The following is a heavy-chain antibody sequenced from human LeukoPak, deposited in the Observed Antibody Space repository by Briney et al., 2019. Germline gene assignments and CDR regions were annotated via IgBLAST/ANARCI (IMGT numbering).Heavy chain of an antibody. J-gene: IGHJ3*02. D-gene: IGHD1-26*01. CDR2: IVVGSGNT. CDR3: AVGSYQESGAFDI. Sequence: SVKVSCKASGFTFTSSAVQWVRQARGQRLELIGWIVVGSGNTNYAQKFQERVTITRDMSTSTAYMELSSLRSEDTAVYYCAVGSYQESGAFDIWGQGTMVTVSS. CDR1: GFTFTSSA. V-gene: IGHV1-58*01.